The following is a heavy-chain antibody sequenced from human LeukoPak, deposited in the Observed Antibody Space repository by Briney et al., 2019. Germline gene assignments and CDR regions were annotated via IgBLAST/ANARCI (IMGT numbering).Heavy chain of an antibody. CDR2: ISGSGGST. Sequence: GGSLRLSCAASGFTFSTYAMSWVRQAPGKGLEWVSDISGSGGSTYYADSVKGWFTISRDNSKNTLYLQMNSLRAEDTAVYYCAKGTKYYHDSSGYDYWGQGTLVTVSS. J-gene: IGHJ4*02. CDR3: AKGTKYYHDSSGYDY. V-gene: IGHV3-23*01. CDR1: GFTFSTYA. D-gene: IGHD3-22*01.